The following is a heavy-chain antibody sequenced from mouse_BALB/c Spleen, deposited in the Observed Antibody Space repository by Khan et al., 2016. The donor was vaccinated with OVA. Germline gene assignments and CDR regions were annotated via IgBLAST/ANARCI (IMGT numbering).Heavy chain of an antibody. D-gene: IGHD1-1*01. Sequence: EVKLEVSGPGLVKPSQSLSLTCTVTGYSIASDYAWNWTRQFPGNKLEWMGFISYSGNTNYNPSLKSRISITRDTSKNQFFLQLNSVTSEDTATYYCARVYGGDFDYWGQGTTLTVSS. CDR2: ISYSGNT. J-gene: IGHJ2*01. CDR3: ARVYGGDFDY. CDR1: GYSIASDYA. V-gene: IGHV3-2*02.